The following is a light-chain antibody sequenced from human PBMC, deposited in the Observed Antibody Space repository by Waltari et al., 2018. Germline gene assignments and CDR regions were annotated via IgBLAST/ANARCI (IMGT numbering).Light chain of an antibody. CDR2: LNN. Sequence: QSVLTPPPSVSGAPGQRVTLSCTGSSSNTGAGYAVHWYQQLPGTAPKLLIYLNNNRPSGVPDRFSGSKSGTSASLAITGLQAEDEADYYCQSYDSSLSASVFGGGTKLTVL. CDR1: SSNTGAGYA. V-gene: IGLV1-40*01. CDR3: QSYDSSLSASV. J-gene: IGLJ3*02.